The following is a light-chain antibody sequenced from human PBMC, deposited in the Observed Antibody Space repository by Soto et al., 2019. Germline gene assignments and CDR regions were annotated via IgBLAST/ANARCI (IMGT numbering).Light chain of an antibody. CDR1: QNIGNY. V-gene: IGKV1-39*01. J-gene: IGKJ5*01. Sequence: DIQMTQSPSSLSASVRGRVTITCRASQNIGNYLNWYQQTPGKAPRLLISTASSLQSGVPSRFSGSRSGADFTLSISSLQHEDSATYYCQQGFSTPITFGQGTRLEIK. CDR2: TAS. CDR3: QQGFSTPIT.